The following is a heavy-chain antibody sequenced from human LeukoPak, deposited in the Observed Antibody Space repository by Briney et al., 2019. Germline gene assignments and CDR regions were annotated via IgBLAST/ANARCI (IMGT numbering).Heavy chain of an antibody. CDR2: IIPIFGTA. Sequence: SVKVSCKASGGTFISYAVSWVRQAPGQGLEWMGRIIPIFGTANYAQKFQGRVTITTDDSTSTAYMELSSLRSEDTAVYYCATLADCSGGSCYSEPIDCWGQGTLVTVSS. J-gene: IGHJ4*02. CDR1: GGTFISYA. D-gene: IGHD2-15*01. CDR3: ATLADCSGGSCYSEPIDC. V-gene: IGHV1-69*05.